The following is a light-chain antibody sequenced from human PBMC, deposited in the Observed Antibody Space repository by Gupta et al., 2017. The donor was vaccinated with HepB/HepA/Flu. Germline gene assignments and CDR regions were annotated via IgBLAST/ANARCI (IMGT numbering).Light chain of an antibody. CDR2: ENY. V-gene: IGLV1-51*02. J-gene: IGLJ3*02. CDR3: GTWDTTLSGGV. CDR1: SSNIGNNY. Sequence: QSVLTQPLSVSAASGQTVTISCSGSSSNIGNNYVSWYQQLPRSAPKLLIFENYKRPSGIPDRFSGSKSGTSATLGITGLQTGDEAIYYCGTWDTTLSGGVFGGGTKLTVL.